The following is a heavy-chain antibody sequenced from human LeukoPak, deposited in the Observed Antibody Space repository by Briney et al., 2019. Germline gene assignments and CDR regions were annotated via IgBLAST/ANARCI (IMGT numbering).Heavy chain of an antibody. V-gene: IGHV4-34*01. J-gene: IGHJ4*02. D-gene: IGHD2-2*01. CDR1: GGSFSGYY. CDR3: ARDLALGYCSSSNCSSPLFDY. CDR2: INHSGST. Sequence: SETLSLTCAVYGGSFSGYYWSWIRQPPGKGLEWIGEINHSGSTNYNPSLKSRVTISVDTSKNQFSLKLSSVTAADTAVYYCARDLALGYCSSSNCSSPLFDYRGQGTLVTVSS.